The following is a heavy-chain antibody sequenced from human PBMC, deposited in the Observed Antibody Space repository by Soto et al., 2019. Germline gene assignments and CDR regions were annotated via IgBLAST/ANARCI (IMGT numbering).Heavy chain of an antibody. CDR2: IYTSGST. CDR3: AREPRGYSYGYPDYFDY. CDR1: GGSISSYY. V-gene: IGHV4-4*07. J-gene: IGHJ4*02. Sequence: QVQLQESGPGLVKPSETLSLTCTVSGGSISSYYWSWIRQPAGKGLEWIGRIYTSGSTNYNPSLKSRVTMSGDTSKNQFSLKLSSVTAADTAVYYCAREPRGYSYGYPDYFDYWGQGTLVTVSS. D-gene: IGHD5-18*01.